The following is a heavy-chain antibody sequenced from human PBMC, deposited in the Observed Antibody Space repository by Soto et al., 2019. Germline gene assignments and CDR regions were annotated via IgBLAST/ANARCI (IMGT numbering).Heavy chain of an antibody. J-gene: IGHJ6*02. CDR1: GYTFTSYD. CDR2: MNPNSGST. Sequence: QVQLVQSGAEVKKPGASVKVSCKSSGYTFTSYDINWVRRATGQGLEWMGWMNPNSGSTAYAQKFQGRVTMTRNTSITTAYMELSSLRSEDTAVYYCARGKRVAGDYYYHYGMDVWGQGTTVTVS. CDR3: ARGKRVAGDYYYHYGMDV. D-gene: IGHD6-19*01. V-gene: IGHV1-8*01.